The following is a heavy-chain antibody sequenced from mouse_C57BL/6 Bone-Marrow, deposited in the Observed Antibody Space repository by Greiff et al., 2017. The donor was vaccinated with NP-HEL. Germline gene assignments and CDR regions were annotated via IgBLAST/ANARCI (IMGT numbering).Heavy chain of an antibody. Sequence: QVQLKQPGAELVRPGSSVKLSCKASGYSFTSYWLHWVKQRPIQGLEWIGNIDRSDSETHYNQKFKDKATLPVDKSSSTAYRRRSMLTSEDSAVYYVAREGLYNRLDYWGQGTTLTVSS. D-gene: IGHD6-1*01. J-gene: IGHJ2*01. CDR1: GYSFTSYW. CDR3: AREGLYNRLDY. CDR2: IDRSDSET. V-gene: IGHV1-52*01.